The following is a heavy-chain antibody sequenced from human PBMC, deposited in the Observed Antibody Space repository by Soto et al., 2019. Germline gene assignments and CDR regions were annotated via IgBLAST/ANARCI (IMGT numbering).Heavy chain of an antibody. V-gene: IGHV1-3*01. D-gene: IGHD2-2*01. CDR3: ASSYCISTSCPPYYGMDV. CDR2: INAGNGNT. J-gene: IGHJ6*02. Sequence: ASVKVSCKASGYTFTSYAMLWVRQAPGQRLEWMGWINAGNGNTKYSQKFQGRVTITRDTSASTAYMELSSLRSEDTAVYYCASSYCISTSCPPYYGMDVRGQGTTVTVSS. CDR1: GYTFTSYA.